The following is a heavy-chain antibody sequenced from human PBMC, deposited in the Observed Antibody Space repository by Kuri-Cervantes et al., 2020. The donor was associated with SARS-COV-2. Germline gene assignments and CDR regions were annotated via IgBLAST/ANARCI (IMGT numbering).Heavy chain of an antibody. D-gene: IGHD2-15*01. Sequence: GGSLRLSCAASGFTFNSYSMNWVRQAPGKGLEWVSSISSSSNGYIYYADSVKGRFTVSRDNAKDSLYLQMNSLRVGDTAVYYCTRDRGYCSGGGCYSTGFSFDYWGQGALVTVSS. V-gene: IGHV3-21*01. J-gene: IGHJ4*02. CDR3: TRDRGYCSGGGCYSTGFSFDY. CDR1: GFTFNSYS. CDR2: ISSSSNGYI.